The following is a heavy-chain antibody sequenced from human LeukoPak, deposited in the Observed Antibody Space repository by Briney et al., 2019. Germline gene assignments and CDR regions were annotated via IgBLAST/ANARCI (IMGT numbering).Heavy chain of an antibody. CDR1: GFTFSSYS. CDR2: ISYDGSNK. J-gene: IGHJ6*03. Sequence: GGSLRLSCAASGFTFSSYSMHWVRQAPGKGLEWVAVISYDGSNKYCADSVKGRFTISRDNSKNTLYLQMNSLRVEDTAVYYCARERRGYQLPKMDYYYYMDVWGKGTTVTISS. D-gene: IGHD2-2*01. V-gene: IGHV3-30*14. CDR3: ARERRGYQLPKMDYYYYMDV.